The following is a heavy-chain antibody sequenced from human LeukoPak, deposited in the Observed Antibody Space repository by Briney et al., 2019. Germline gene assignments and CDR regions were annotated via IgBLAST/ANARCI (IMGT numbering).Heavy chain of an antibody. Sequence: SETLSLTCTVSGGSISSYYWSWIRQPPGKGLEWIGYIYYSGSTNYNPSLKSRVTISVDTSKNQFSLKLSSVTAADTAVYYCARDLELERNRWNYFESWGQGTLVTVSS. CDR3: ARDLELERNRWNYFES. J-gene: IGHJ4*02. D-gene: IGHD1-1*01. CDR1: GGSISSYY. CDR2: IYYSGST. V-gene: IGHV4-59*01.